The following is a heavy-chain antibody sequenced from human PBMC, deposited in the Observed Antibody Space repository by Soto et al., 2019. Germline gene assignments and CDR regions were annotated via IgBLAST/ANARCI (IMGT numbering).Heavy chain of an antibody. V-gene: IGHV3-72*01. CDR3: AKFSGGPDKCRWYVAN. J-gene: IGHJ4*02. CDR1: GYIFSDHY. CDR2: GRNRAYSYTT. Sequence: GGSLRLSCAASGYIFSDHYIDWVRQGPGKGLEWVGRGRNRAYSYTTEYAASVKGRFTISRDDSKNSAYLQMNSLKIDDTAVYYCAKFSGGPDKCRWYVANWGQGT. D-gene: IGHD2-15*01.